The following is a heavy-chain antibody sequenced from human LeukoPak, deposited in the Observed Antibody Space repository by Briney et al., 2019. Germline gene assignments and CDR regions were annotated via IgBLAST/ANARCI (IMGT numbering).Heavy chain of an antibody. J-gene: IGHJ6*03. D-gene: IGHD2-15*01. CDR3: AARKAGCSGGSCSFYYYYYMDV. CDR1: SYTFSSHG. CDR2: IIPIFGTA. V-gene: IGHV1-69*06. Sequence: ASVKVSCKASSYTFSSHGISWVRQAPGQGLEWMGGIIPIFGTANYAQKFQGRVTITADKSTSTAYMELSSLRSEDTAVYYCAARKAGCSGGSCSFYYYYYMDVWGKGTTVTVSS.